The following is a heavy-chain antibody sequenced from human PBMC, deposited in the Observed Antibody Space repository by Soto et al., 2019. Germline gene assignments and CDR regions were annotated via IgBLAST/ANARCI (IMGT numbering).Heavy chain of an antibody. CDR2: IYYSGST. CDR3: ARDNDSSGHHGNWLDP. CDR1: GGSISSGGYY. J-gene: IGHJ5*02. D-gene: IGHD3-22*01. V-gene: IGHV4-31*03. Sequence: SETLSLTCTVSGGSISSGGYYWSWIRQHPGKGLEWIGYIYYSGSTYYNPSLKSRVTISVDTSKNQFSLKLSSVTAADTAVYYCARDNDSSGHHGNWLDPGGQGTLVTVSS.